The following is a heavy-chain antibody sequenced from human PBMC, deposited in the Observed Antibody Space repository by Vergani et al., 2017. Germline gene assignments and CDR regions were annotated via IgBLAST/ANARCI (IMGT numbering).Heavy chain of an antibody. D-gene: IGHD3-22*01. CDR2: ISAYNGNT. CDR3: ARDRYYYDSSVYFRVTDY. V-gene: IGHV1-18*01. J-gene: IGHJ4*02. Sequence: QVQLVQSGAEVKKPGASVKVSCKASGYTFTSYGISWVRQAPGHGLEWMGWISAYNGNTNYAHKVQGRVTMTTDTDTSTDYMELRSLRSDDTAVYYCARDRYYYDSSVYFRVTDYWGQGTLVTVSS. CDR1: GYTFTSYG.